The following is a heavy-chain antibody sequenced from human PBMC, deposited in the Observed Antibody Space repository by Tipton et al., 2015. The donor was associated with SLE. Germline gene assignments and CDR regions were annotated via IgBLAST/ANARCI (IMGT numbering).Heavy chain of an antibody. D-gene: IGHD2-2*01. V-gene: IGHV4-4*02. CDR2: IDHSGST. CDR3: ARSTDQNWFDP. J-gene: IGHJ5*02. CDR1: GGSIRSSNW. Sequence: TLSLTCAVSGGSIRSSNWWSWVRQPPGKGLEWIGEIDHSGSTNSNPSLESRVTISLDTSKNQFSLKLNSVTAADTAVYYCARSTDQNWFDPWGQGTLVTVSS.